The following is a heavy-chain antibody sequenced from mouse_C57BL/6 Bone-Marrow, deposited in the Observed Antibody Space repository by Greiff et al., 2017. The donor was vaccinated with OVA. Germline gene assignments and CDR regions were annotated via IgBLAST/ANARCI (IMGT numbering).Heavy chain of an antibody. V-gene: IGHV2-5*01. Sequence: VMLVESGPGLVQPSQSLSITCTVSGFSLTSYGVHWVRQSPGKGLEWLGVIWRGGSTDYNAAFMSRLSITKDNSKSQVFFKMNSLQADDTAIYYCAKKGGLLRSYWYFDVWGTGTTVTVSS. CDR3: AKKGGLLRSYWYFDV. J-gene: IGHJ1*03. D-gene: IGHD2-3*01. CDR1: GFSLTSYG. CDR2: IWRGGST.